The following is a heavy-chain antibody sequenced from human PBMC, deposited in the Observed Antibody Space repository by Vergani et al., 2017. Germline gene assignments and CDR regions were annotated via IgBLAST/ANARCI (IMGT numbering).Heavy chain of an antibody. D-gene: IGHD3-22*01. J-gene: IGHJ4*02. CDR1: GFTFSSYW. Sequence: EVQLVESGGGLVQPGGSLRLSCAASGFTFSSYWMSCVRQAPGKGLEWVANIKQDGSEKYFVASVKGRLTISRDNAKNSLYLQMNSLRAEDTAVYYCARVTYYYDSSGYYYGDYFDYWGQGTLVTVSS. CDR3: ARVTYYYDSSGYYYGDYFDY. CDR2: IKQDGSEK. V-gene: IGHV3-7*04.